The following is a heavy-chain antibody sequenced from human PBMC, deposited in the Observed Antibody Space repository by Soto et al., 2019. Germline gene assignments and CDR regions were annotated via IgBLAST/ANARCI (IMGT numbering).Heavy chain of an antibody. CDR3: GREKEGEGSAPLRVYYGVDV. D-gene: IGHD6-19*01. CDR1: GFTLNNYR. CDR2: IYSRPNYI. J-gene: IGHJ6*02. Sequence: EVQLLQSGGGPVRSGGSLRLSCVASGFTLNNYRMTWVRQGPGKGLEWVASIYSRPNYIHYTESVKGRFIISRDNAKNSVYLQKSRLRVADADVYYCGREKEGEGSAPLRVYYGVDVWGQGTTVTVSS. V-gene: IGHV3-21*06.